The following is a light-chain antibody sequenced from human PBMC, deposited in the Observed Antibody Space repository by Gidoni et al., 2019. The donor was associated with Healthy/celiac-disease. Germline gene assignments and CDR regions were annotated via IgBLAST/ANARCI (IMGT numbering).Light chain of an antibody. Sequence: EIVLTKYPGTLSLSPGERATRSCRASQSVSSSYLAWYQQKPGQAPRLLIYGASSRATGIPDRFSGSGSGTDFTLTISRLEPEDFAVYYCQQYGSSPLTFXQXTKLEIK. V-gene: IGKV3-20*01. CDR2: GAS. CDR1: QSVSSSY. J-gene: IGKJ2*01. CDR3: QQYGSSPLT.